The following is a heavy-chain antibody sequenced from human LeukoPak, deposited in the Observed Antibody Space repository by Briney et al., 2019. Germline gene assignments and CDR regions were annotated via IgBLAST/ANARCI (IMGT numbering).Heavy chain of an antibody. CDR1: GVTFSSYW. CDR3: ARERLVITNYYYYGMDV. Sequence: GGSLRLSCAASGVTFSSYWMSWVRQAPGKGLEWVAVISYDGSNKYYADSVKGRFTISRDNSKNTLYLQMNSLRAEDTAVYYCARERLVITNYYYYGMDVWGQGTTVTVSS. J-gene: IGHJ6*02. CDR2: ISYDGSNK. D-gene: IGHD3-22*01. V-gene: IGHV3-30-3*01.